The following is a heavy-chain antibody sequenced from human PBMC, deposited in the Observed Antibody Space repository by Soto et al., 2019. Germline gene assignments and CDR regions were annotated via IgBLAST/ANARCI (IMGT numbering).Heavy chain of an antibody. CDR3: ARERCRYACCFYYRTDD. J-gene: IGHJ4*02. CDR2: IIPILGTP. Sequence: SVKVSCKASGDTFSTYSISWVRQAPGQGLDWLGCIIPILGTPSYAQSLQGRVTITADTSTSTAYMELSSLRSDDTAVYYCARERCRYACCFYYRTDDWGQGTTVTVSS. CDR1: GDTFSTYS. V-gene: IGHV1-69*08. D-gene: IGHD3-10*01.